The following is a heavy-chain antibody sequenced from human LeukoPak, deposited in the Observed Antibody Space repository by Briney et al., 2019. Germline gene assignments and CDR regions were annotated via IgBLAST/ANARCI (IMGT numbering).Heavy chain of an antibody. Sequence: SETLSLTCTVSGGSISCYYWSWIRQPPGKGLEWIGYIYYSGNTNCNPPLKSRVTISMDTSKKQFSLNLNSVTAAYAAVYYCARRDITSAGTVDYWGQGTLVTVSS. D-gene: IGHD6-13*01. CDR1: GGSISCYY. CDR2: IYYSGNT. J-gene: IGHJ4*02. CDR3: ARRDITSAGTVDY. V-gene: IGHV4-59*01.